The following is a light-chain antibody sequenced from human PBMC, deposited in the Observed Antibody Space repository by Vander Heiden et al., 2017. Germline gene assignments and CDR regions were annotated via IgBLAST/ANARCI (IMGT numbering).Light chain of an antibody. CDR1: QSIKRY. CDR3: HQRHSTPKT. J-gene: IGKJ2*01. CDR2: SAS. V-gene: IGKV1-39*01. Sequence: IQMTQSPSSLSASVGDRVTITCRASQSIKRYLNWYQVQPGKAPKLLIYSASSLQSGVPSRFSGSGSGADFTLTISGLQPDDSATYYCHQRHSTPKTFGQGTKVEIK.